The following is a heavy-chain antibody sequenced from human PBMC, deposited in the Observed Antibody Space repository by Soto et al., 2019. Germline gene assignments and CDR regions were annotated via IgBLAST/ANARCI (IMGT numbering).Heavy chain of an antibody. CDR2: IYSGGGT. CDR1: GFSVSNKY. CDR3: AREGGSYGPFDC. J-gene: IGHJ4*02. V-gene: IGHV3-53*01. D-gene: IGHD3-10*01. Sequence: GGSLRLSCAASGFSVSNKYMNWVRQAPGKGLEWVSVIYSGGGTYYAESVKGRFTISRDNSKNTLYLQMNTLRAEDTAVYYCAREGGSYGPFDCWGQGTLVTVSS.